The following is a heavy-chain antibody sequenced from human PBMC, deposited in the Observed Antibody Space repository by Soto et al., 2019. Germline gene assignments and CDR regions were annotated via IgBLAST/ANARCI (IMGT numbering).Heavy chain of an antibody. Sequence: QVQLGQSEAEVKKPGSSVKVSCKASGGTFSNSAITWVRQAPGQGLDWMGMIIPVFGSTHYAEKFKGRVTLTADTYTSTAYMEMSSLRSDDTAVYYCATPSRLLGQYSSLPDNWGHGTLVTVTS. CDR1: GGTFSNSA. CDR3: ATPSRLLGQYSSLPDN. CDR2: IIPVFGST. D-gene: IGHD5-12*01. J-gene: IGHJ4*01. V-gene: IGHV1-69*06.